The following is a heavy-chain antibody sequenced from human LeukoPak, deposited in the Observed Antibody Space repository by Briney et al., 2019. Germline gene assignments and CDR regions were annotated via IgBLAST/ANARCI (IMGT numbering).Heavy chain of an antibody. CDR3: VSYDPLDF. V-gene: IGHV3-23*01. CDR2: ISGSGGTT. J-gene: IGHJ4*02. D-gene: IGHD3-16*01. CDR1: GFTFSTNP. Sequence: GGSLRLSCAASGFTFSTNPMGWARQAPGKGLEWVSAISGSGGTTYYADSVKGRFAISRDNSKSTLYLLMNSLRAEDTAVYYCVSYDPLDFWGQGTLVTVSS.